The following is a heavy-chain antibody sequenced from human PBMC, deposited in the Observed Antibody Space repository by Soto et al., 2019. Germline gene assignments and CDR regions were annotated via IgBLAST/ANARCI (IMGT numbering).Heavy chain of an antibody. CDR3: ARSSVRGWSY. V-gene: IGHV4-34*01. CDR1: GGSFSGYY. CDR2: ITHSGTT. J-gene: IGHJ4*02. Sequence: PSETLSLTCAVYGGSFSGYYWTWIRHPPGKGLEWIGEITHSGTTNYNPSLKSRVTISVYTSKNQFSLNLNSVTAADTAVYYCARSSVRGWSYWGQGTLVTVSS. D-gene: IGHD3-10*02.